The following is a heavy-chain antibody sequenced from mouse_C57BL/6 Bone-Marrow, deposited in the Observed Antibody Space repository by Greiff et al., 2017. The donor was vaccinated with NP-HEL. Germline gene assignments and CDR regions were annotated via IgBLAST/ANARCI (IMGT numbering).Heavy chain of an antibody. V-gene: IGHV1-50*01. Sequence: QVQLQQPGAELVKPGASVKLSCKASGYTFTSYWMQWVKQRPGQGLEWIGEIDPSDSYTNYNQKFKGKATLTVDTSSSTAYMQLSSLTSEDSAVYYCARKGIYSNYGEVDYWGQGTTLTVSS. D-gene: IGHD2-5*01. CDR2: IDPSDSYT. CDR3: ARKGIYSNYGEVDY. J-gene: IGHJ2*01. CDR1: GYTFTSYW.